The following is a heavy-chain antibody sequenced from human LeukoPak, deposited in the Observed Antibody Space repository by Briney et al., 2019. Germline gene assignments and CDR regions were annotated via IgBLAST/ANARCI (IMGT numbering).Heavy chain of an antibody. V-gene: IGHV3-21*01. CDR3: ARDTRPETITMVRGADFDY. CDR1: GLDFSSYG. Sequence: PGGSLRLSCAVSGLDFSSYGMHWVRQAPGKGLEWVSSISSSSSYIYYADSVKGRFTISRDNAKNSLYLQMNSLRAEDTAVYYCARDTRPETITMVRGADFDYWGQGTLVTVSS. D-gene: IGHD3-10*01. J-gene: IGHJ4*02. CDR2: ISSSSSYI.